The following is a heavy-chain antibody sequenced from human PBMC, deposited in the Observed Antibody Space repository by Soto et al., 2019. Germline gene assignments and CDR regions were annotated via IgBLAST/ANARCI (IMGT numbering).Heavy chain of an antibody. V-gene: IGHV5-10-1*01. Sequence: PGESLKISCXGSGYSFTSYWISWVRQMPGKGLEWMGRIDPSDSYTNYSPSFQGHVTISADKSISTAYLQWSSLKASDTAMYYCARLADDYGHYVDSEVVDPWGQGTLVTVS. D-gene: IGHD4-17*01. CDR1: GYSFTSYW. J-gene: IGHJ5*02. CDR3: ARLADDYGHYVDSEVVDP. CDR2: IDPSDSYT.